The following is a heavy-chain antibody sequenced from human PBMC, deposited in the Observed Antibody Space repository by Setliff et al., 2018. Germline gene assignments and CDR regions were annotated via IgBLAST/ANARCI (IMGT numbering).Heavy chain of an antibody. D-gene: IGHD6-19*01. CDR2: ISGSGGST. J-gene: IGHJ3*02. CDR3: IRDTSGRDAFDI. Sequence: GGSLRLSCAVSGFVVSSNHLNWVRQAPGKGLEWVSAISGSGGSTYYADSVKGRSTISRDNSQNTMYLQMNSLRAEDTAVYYCIRDTSGRDAFDIWGQGTMVTVSS. CDR1: GFVVSSNH. V-gene: IGHV3-23*01.